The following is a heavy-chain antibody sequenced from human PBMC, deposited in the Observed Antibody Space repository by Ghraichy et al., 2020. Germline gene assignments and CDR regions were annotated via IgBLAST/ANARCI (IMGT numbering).Heavy chain of an antibody. D-gene: IGHD7-27*01. Sequence: SETLSLTCAVYGGSFSGYYWSWIRQPPGKGLEWIGEINHSGSTNYNPSLKSRVTISVDTSKNQFSLKLSSVTAADTAVYYCARIPKLGYYYYYYGMDVWGQGTTVTVSS. V-gene: IGHV4-34*01. CDR2: INHSGST. J-gene: IGHJ6*02. CDR1: GGSFSGYY. CDR3: ARIPKLGYYYYYYGMDV.